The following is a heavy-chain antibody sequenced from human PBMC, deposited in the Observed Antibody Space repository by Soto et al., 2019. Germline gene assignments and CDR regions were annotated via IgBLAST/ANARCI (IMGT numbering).Heavy chain of an antibody. Sequence: EVQLVESGGGLVQPGGSLRLSCAASGFTFSNYLMSWVRQAPGKGLEWVANIKQEGSEKYYVDSVNGRFTISRDNAKNSLYLQMNSLRADDTAVYYCAREKRANVYFDYWGQGTLVTVSS. CDR2: IKQEGSEK. CDR3: AREKRANVYFDY. CDR1: GFTFSNYL. V-gene: IGHV3-7*01. D-gene: IGHD6-25*01. J-gene: IGHJ4*02.